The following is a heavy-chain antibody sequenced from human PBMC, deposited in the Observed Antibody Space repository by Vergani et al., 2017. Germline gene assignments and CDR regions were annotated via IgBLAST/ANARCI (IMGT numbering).Heavy chain of an antibody. V-gene: IGHV4-39*01. CDR3: ARSRIGSYYGGSYYYYGMDV. D-gene: IGHD1-26*01. CDR2: IYYSGST. CDR1: GGSISSSSYY. J-gene: IGHJ6*02. Sequence: QLQLQESGPGLVKPSETLSLTCTVSGGSISSSSYYWGWIRQPPGKGLEWIGSIYYSGSTYYNPSLKSRVTISVDTSKNQFSLKLSSVTAADTAVFYCARSRIGSYYGGSYYYYGMDVGSQGCTVSVS.